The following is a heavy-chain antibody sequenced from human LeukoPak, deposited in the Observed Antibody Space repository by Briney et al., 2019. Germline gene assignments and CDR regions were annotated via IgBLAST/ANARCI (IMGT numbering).Heavy chain of an antibody. CDR1: GYSISSGYY. Sequence: SETLSLTCTVSGYSISSGYYWGWNRQPPGKGLEWIGSIYHSGSTYYNPSLKSRVTISVDTSKNQFSLKLSSVTAPDTAVYYCATEDTTGYYNYWGQGTLVAVSS. J-gene: IGHJ4*02. CDR2: IYHSGST. CDR3: ATEDTTGYYNY. D-gene: IGHD3-9*01. V-gene: IGHV4-38-2*02.